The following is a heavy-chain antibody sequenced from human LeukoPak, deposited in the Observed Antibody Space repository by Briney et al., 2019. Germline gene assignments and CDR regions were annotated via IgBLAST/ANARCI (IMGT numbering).Heavy chain of an antibody. CDR1: GFTFSSYA. J-gene: IGHJ4*02. CDR2: ISYDGSNK. CDR3: ARDPGYCSGGSCYDPQFDY. D-gene: IGHD2-15*01. Sequence: GGSLRLSCAASGFTFSSYAMHWVRQAPGKGLEWVAVISYDGSNKYYADSVKGRFTISRDNSKNTLYLQMSSLRAEDTAVYYCARDPGYCSGGSCYDPQFDYWGQGTLVTVSS. V-gene: IGHV3-30-3*01.